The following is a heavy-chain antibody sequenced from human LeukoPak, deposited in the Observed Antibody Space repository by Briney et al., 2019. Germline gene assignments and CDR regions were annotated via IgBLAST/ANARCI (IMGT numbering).Heavy chain of an antibody. V-gene: IGHV4-39*07. CDR2: ISYSGST. D-gene: IGHD3-22*01. J-gene: IGHJ3*02. Sequence: SETLSLTCTVSGGSISSNSHYWGWIRQTPGKGLEYIGRISYSGSTYYNPSFKSRVTISVDTSKNQFSLKLSSVTAADTAVYYCTRVMITKIVVGYASDIWGQGTMVTVSS. CDR3: TRVMITKIVVGYASDI. CDR1: GGSISSNSHY.